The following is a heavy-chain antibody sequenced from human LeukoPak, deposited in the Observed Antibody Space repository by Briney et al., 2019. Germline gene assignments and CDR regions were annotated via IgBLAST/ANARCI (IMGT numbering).Heavy chain of an antibody. V-gene: IGHV3-72*01. J-gene: IGHJ4*02. CDR1: GFTFSDHY. CDR2: IRNKANSYST. CDR3: AKSGSYLPFDY. Sequence: PGGSLRLSCAASGFTFSDHYVDWVRQAPGKGLEWVGRIRNKANSYSTEYAASVKGRFAISRDDSKNSLYLQMNSLKTEDTAVYYCAKSGSYLPFDYWGQGTLVTVSS. D-gene: IGHD1-26*01.